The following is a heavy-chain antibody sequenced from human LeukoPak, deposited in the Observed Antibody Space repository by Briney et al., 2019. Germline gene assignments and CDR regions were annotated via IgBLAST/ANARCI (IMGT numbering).Heavy chain of an antibody. CDR1: GGSFSGYY. D-gene: IGHD1-26*01. V-gene: IGHV4-34*01. CDR3: ARGWGGRPKPDYSGSYSFRHYYYYGMDV. J-gene: IGHJ6*02. CDR2: INHSGST. Sequence: SETLSLTCAVYGGSFSGYYWSWIRQPPGKGLEWIGEINHSGSTNYNPSLKSRVTISVDTSKNQFSLKLSSVTAADTAVYYCARGWGGRPKPDYSGSYSFRHYYYYGMDVWGQGTMVTVSS.